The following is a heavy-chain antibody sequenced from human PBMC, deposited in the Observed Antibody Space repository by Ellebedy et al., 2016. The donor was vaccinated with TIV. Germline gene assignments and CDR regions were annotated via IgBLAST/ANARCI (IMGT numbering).Heavy chain of an antibody. CDR3: ARGSSYHDY. Sequence: ASVKVSCXASGYTFTSYDINWVRQATGQGLEWMGWMNPNSGNTGYAQNFQGRVTMTRNTSMSTGYMQLSSLRSEDTAVYYCARGSSYHDYWGQGTLVTVSS. D-gene: IGHD1-26*01. V-gene: IGHV1-8*01. CDR1: GYTFTSYD. J-gene: IGHJ4*02. CDR2: MNPNSGNT.